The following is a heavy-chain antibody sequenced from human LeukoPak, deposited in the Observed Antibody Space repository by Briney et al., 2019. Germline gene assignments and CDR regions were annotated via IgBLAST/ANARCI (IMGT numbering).Heavy chain of an antibody. CDR2: INPSGGST. CDR3: ARVGQNYGGNSPGPYYYYGMDV. J-gene: IGHJ6*02. D-gene: IGHD4-23*01. CDR1: GYTFTSYY. V-gene: IGHV1-46*01. Sequence: WASVKVSCKASGYTFTSYYMHWVRQAPGQGLEWMGIINPSGGSTSYAQKFQGRVTMTRDTSTSTVYMELSSLRSEDTAVYYCARVGQNYGGNSPGPYYYYGMDVWGQGTTVTVSS.